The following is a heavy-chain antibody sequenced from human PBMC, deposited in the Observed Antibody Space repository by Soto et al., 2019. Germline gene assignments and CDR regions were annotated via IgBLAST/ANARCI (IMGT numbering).Heavy chain of an antibody. V-gene: IGHV4-31*03. CDR3: ASTEDFFDY. J-gene: IGHJ4*02. CDR2: IFYSGST. CDR1: GVSLTSGTYY. Sequence: PSETLSLTCSVSGVSLTSGTYYWSWIRQHPGKGLEWIGYIFYSGSTDYNPSLKSRVNISVDTSKNQFSLKLSSVTAADTAVYYCASTEDFFDYWGQGTVVTVS.